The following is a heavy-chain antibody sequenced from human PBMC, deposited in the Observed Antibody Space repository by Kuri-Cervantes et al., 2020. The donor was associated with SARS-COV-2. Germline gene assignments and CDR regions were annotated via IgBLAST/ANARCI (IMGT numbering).Heavy chain of an antibody. CDR3: AREQWLELDAFDI. CDR1: GFSFSMYW. D-gene: IGHD6-19*01. Sequence: GESLKISCAASGFSFSMYWMSWVRQAPGKGLEWVANIKKDGSEKYYVDSVKGRFTISRDNAKNSLYLQMNSLRAEVTAVYYCAREQWLELDAFDIWGQGTMVTVSS. CDR2: IKKDGSEK. V-gene: IGHV3-7*01. J-gene: IGHJ3*02.